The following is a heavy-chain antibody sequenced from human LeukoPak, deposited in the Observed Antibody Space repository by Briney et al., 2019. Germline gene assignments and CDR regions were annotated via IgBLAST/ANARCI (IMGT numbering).Heavy chain of an antibody. J-gene: IGHJ6*03. CDR1: GFTFSSYW. D-gene: IGHD6-13*01. CDR3: AKAPYSSRRGYMDV. CDR2: IKQDGSEK. V-gene: IGHV3-7*01. Sequence: PGGSLRLSCAASGFTFSSYWMSWVRQAPGKGLEWVANIKQDGSEKYYADSVKGRFTISRDNSKNTLYLQMNSLRAEDTAVYYCAKAPYSSRRGYMDVWGKGTTVTVSS.